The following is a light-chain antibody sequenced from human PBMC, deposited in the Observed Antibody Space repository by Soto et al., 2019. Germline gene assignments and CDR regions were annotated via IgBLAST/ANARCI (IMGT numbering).Light chain of an antibody. J-gene: IGLJ1*01. CDR1: NVGSKS. CDR2: DDR. Sequence: SSELPQPPAVSLAPGQTARITCGGNNVGSKSVHWFQQKPGQAPVLVVYDDRDRPSGIPERFSGSNAGNTATLTISRVEAGDEADYFCQVWDSDSDHYVFGTGTKVTAL. CDR3: QVWDSDSDHYV. V-gene: IGLV3-21*02.